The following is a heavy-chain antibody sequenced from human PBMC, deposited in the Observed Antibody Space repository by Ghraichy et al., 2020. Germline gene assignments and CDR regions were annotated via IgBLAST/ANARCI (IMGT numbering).Heavy chain of an antibody. D-gene: IGHD3-22*01. Sequence: GESLNISCAASGFTFSSYAMSWVRQAPGKGLEWVSGFSGGGGSEYYTDSVKGRFTISRDDFKNTLFLQMNSLRAEDTAVYYCAKASYYYDASAPMGAWGRGTQVTVSS. CDR2: FSGGGGSE. CDR1: GFTFSSYA. V-gene: IGHV3-23*01. CDR3: AKASYYYDASAPMGA. J-gene: IGHJ4*02.